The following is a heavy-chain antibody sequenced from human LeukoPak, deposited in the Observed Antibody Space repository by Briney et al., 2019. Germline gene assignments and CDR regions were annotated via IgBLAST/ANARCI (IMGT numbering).Heavy chain of an antibody. Sequence: PGGSLRLSCAASGFTFRSYGMHWARQAPGKGLEWVAVIWHDGSDKYYADSVKGRFTISRDNSKNTLYLQMNSLRAEDTAVYYCARDYDILTGYCPGDYCGQGTLVTVSS. J-gene: IGHJ4*02. V-gene: IGHV3-33*01. CDR1: GFTFRSYG. D-gene: IGHD3-9*01. CDR3: ARDYDILTGYCPGDY. CDR2: IWHDGSDK.